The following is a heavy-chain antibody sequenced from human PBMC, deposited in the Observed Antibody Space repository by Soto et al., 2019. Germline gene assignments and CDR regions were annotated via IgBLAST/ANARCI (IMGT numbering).Heavy chain of an antibody. V-gene: IGHV1-69*12. CDR1: GGTFSSYA. CDR3: ARSRANYYDSRGYYYSTFDY. CDR2: IIPMFGTA. J-gene: IGHJ4*02. Sequence: QVQLVQSGAEVKKPGSSVKVSCKTSGGTFSSYAISWVRQAPGQGLEWMGGIIPMFGTANYAQKFQGRVTITADESTRTPYVXLSSLRSEDTAVYYCARSRANYYDSRGYYYSTFDYWGQGTLVTVSS. D-gene: IGHD3-22*01.